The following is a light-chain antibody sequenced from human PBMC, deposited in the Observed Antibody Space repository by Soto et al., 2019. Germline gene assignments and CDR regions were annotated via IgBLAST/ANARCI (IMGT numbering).Light chain of an antibody. CDR3: QQASTAPIT. V-gene: IGKV1D-12*01. Sequence: GDRGTIAWRARQGIAGYLSWYQHKPGXTPELLIYGASRLQSGFPASLSGSGSGTDFTRSINSLQPEDCDNYYWQQASTAPITFGQGTRVEIK. CDR2: GAS. CDR1: QGIAGY. J-gene: IGKJ5*01.